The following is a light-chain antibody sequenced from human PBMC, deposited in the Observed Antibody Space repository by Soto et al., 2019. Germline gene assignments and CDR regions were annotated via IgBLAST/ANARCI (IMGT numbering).Light chain of an antibody. V-gene: IGKV1-39*01. J-gene: IGKJ1*01. CDR1: QSISSY. Sequence: DIQMTQSPSSLSASVGDRVTITCRASQSISSYLNWYQQKPGKAPKLLIYAASSLQSGVPSRFSGSGSGTDFTLYISSLQPEDFATYYCKQRYSTWTFGQGTKVEIK. CDR2: AAS. CDR3: KQRYSTWT.